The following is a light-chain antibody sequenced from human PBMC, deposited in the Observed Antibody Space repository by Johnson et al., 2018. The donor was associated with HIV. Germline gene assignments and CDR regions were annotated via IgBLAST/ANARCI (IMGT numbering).Light chain of an antibody. J-gene: IGLJ1*01. CDR1: SSNIGNNY. V-gene: IGLV1-51*01. CDR2: DNV. Sequence: SVLTQPPSVSAAPGQTVTISCSGSSSNIGNNYVSWYQQVPGTAPKLLIYDNVKRPSGIPDRFSGFKSDTSATLDITGLQTGAEADYDCGTWDTGPNAFYVFGSGTKVNVL. CDR3: GTWDTGPNAFYV.